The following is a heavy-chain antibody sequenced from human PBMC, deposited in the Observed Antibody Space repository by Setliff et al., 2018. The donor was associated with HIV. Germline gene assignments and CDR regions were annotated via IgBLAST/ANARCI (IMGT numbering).Heavy chain of an antibody. Sequence: SVKVSCKTSGYTFTSYGMNWIRQAPGQGLEWMGGIIPILGIANYAQKFQGRVTITADESTSTAYMELSSLRSDDTAVYYCARDSEWGSYIFWTFDIWGQGTMVTVSS. CDR2: IIPILGIA. J-gene: IGHJ3*02. CDR3: ARDSEWGSYIFWTFDI. D-gene: IGHD1-26*01. V-gene: IGHV1-69*10. CDR1: GYTFTSYG.